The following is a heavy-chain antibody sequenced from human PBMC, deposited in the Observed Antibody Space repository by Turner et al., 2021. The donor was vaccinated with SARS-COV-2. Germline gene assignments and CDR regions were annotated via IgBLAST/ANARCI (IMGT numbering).Heavy chain of an antibody. D-gene: IGHD1-1*01. CDR2: FYRIGSI. J-gene: IGHJ6*02. CDR3: ARHQGSTSGYDHGMNV. CDR1: GGSISSKS. V-gene: IGHV4-59*08. Sequence: QVQLQESGPGLVRPSETLSLTCTVSGGSISSKSWSWIRQSPGRGLEWIGYFYRIGSIDYNPPIRSRVTISVDTSKNQLSLNLISMTAADTAVYYCARHQGSTSGYDHGMNVWGQGTAVIVSS.